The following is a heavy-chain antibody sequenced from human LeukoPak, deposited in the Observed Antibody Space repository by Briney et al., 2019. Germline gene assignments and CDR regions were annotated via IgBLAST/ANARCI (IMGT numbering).Heavy chain of an antibody. CDR2: TRNKAKSYTT. J-gene: IGHJ6*03. D-gene: IGHD5-24*01. Sequence: GGSLRLSCAASGFTFSDHYMDWVRQAPGKGLKGVGRTRNKAKSYTTEYAASVKGRFTVSRDDSKSSLYLQMNSLKTEDTAVYYCARGVSDGGYYYMDVWGTGTTVTVSS. V-gene: IGHV3-72*01. CDR3: ARGVSDGGYYYMDV. CDR1: GFTFSDHY.